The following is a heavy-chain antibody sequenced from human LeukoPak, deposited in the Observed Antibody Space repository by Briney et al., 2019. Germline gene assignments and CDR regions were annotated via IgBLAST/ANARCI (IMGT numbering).Heavy chain of an antibody. J-gene: IGHJ4*02. CDR1: VFTFSSYA. V-gene: IGHV3-23*01. Sequence: GWSLRLSCAASVFTFSSYAMSWVRQAPGKGLEWVSAISLSGGSTYYADSVKGRFTISRDNSKNTLYLQMNSLRAEDTAVYYCAKDARRYCSSTSCYFGFDYWGQGTLVTVSS. D-gene: IGHD2-2*01. CDR2: ISLSGGST. CDR3: AKDARRYCSSTSCYFGFDY.